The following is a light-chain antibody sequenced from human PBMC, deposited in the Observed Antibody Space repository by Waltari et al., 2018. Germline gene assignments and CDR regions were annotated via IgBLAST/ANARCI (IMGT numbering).Light chain of an antibody. V-gene: IGLV1-40*01. CDR3: QSYDSSLSDSGV. CDR2: GNN. J-gene: IGLJ3*02. Sequence: QSILTQPPSVSGAPGQKVTISCTGSSSNIGAGYDVHWYQQLPGAAPKLIIYGNNNRPSGVPDRFSGSKSGTSASLDITGLQTEDEAEYYCQSYDSSLSDSGVFGGGTKVTVL. CDR1: SSNIGAGYD.